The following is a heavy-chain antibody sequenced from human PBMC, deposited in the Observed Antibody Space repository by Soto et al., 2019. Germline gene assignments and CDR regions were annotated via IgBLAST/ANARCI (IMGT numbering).Heavy chain of an antibody. CDR3: ARVNGVGATTYDWFDP. Sequence: QVQLVQSGAEVKKPGSSVKVSCKASGGTFSSYAISWVRQAPGQGLEWMGGIIPIFGTANYAQKFQGRVTITADESTSTAYMELRSLRAEDTAVYYCARVNGVGATTYDWFDPWGQGTLVTVSS. CDR2: IIPIFGTA. V-gene: IGHV1-69*01. D-gene: IGHD1-26*01. CDR1: GGTFSSYA. J-gene: IGHJ5*02.